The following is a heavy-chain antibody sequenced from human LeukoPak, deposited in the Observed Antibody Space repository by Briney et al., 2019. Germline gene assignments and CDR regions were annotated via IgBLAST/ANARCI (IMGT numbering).Heavy chain of an antibody. J-gene: IGHJ6*02. V-gene: IGHV4-59*01. CDR1: GGSISSYY. Sequence: PSETLSLTCTVSGGSISSYYRSWIRQPPGKGLEWIGYIYYSGSTNYNPSLKSRVTISVDTSKNQFSLKLSSVTAADTAVYYCARGSRVVRVPGYYYGMDVWGQGTTVTVSS. CDR3: ARGSRVVRVPGYYYGMDV. CDR2: IYYSGST. D-gene: IGHD3-10*01.